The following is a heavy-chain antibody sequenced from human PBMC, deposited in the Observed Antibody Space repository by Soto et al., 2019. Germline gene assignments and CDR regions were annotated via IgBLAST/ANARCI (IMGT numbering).Heavy chain of an antibody. D-gene: IGHD2-21*02. CDR1: GGSISSSSYY. J-gene: IGHJ4*02. CDR3: ARQPRGPCGGDCYYTDVFDY. Sequence: SETLSLTCTVSGGSISSSSYYWGWIRQPPGKGLEWIGSIYYSGSTYYNPSLKSRVTISVDTSKNQFSLKLGSVTAADTAVYYCARQPRGPCGGDCYYTDVFDYWGQGTLVTVSS. V-gene: IGHV4-39*01. CDR2: IYYSGST.